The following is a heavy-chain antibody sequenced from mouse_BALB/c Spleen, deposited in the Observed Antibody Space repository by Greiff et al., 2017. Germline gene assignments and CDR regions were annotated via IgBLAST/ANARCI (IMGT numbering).Heavy chain of an antibody. CDR3: ATVPYGYVPPGFAY. Sequence: EVKLQESGPSLVKPSQTLSLTYSVTGDSITSGYWNWIRKFPGNKLEYMGYISYSGSTYYNPSLKSRISITRDTSKNQYYLQLNSVTTEDTATYYCATVPYGYVPPGFAYWGQGTLVTVSA. D-gene: IGHD2-2*01. CDR2: ISYSGST. J-gene: IGHJ3*01. CDR1: GDSITSGY. V-gene: IGHV3-8*02.